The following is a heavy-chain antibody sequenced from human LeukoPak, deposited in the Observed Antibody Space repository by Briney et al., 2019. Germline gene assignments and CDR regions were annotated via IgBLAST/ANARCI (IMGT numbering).Heavy chain of an antibody. Sequence: SETLSLTCTVSGGSISSSSYYWGWIRQPPGKGLEWIGSIYYSGGTYYNPSLKSRVTISVDTSKNQFSLKLSSVTAADTAVYYCARHGLLFYDFWSGYTNPYYFDYWGQGTLVTVSS. CDR3: ARHGLLFYDFWSGYTNPYYFDY. CDR2: IYYSGGT. D-gene: IGHD3-3*01. CDR1: GGSISSSSYY. J-gene: IGHJ4*02. V-gene: IGHV4-39*01.